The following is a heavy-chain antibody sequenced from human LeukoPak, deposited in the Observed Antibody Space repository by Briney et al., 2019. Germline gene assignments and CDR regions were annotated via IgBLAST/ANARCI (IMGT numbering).Heavy chain of an antibody. J-gene: IGHJ4*02. Sequence: GGSLRLSCAASGFTLSSYWMHWVRQAPGEGLVWVSRIDPDGSTTNYADSVKGRFTISRDNAKNSLYLQMDSLRDGDTAVYYCARVPYSTGTYDYWGQGVLVTVSS. CDR1: GFTLSSYW. V-gene: IGHV3-74*01. CDR3: ARVPYSTGTYDY. D-gene: IGHD2-8*02. CDR2: IDPDGSTT.